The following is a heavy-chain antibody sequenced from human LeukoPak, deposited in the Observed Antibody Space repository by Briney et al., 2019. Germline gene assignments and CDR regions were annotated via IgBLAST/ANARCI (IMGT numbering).Heavy chain of an antibody. V-gene: IGHV3-74*01. Sequence: GGSLRLSCAASGFTFSSSWMHWVRQAPGKGLVWVSRINTDGRTTTYADSVKGRITISRDNAKSTVYLQMNSLRPEDTALYYCAKSLGSQDYWGQGTLVTVSS. CDR2: INTDGRTT. CDR1: GFTFSSSW. J-gene: IGHJ4*02. D-gene: IGHD6-19*01. CDR3: AKSLGSQDY.